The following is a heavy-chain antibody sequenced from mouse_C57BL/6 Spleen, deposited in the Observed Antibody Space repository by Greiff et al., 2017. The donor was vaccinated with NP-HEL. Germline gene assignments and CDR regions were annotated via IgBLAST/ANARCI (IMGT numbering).Heavy chain of an antibody. J-gene: IGHJ1*03. V-gene: IGHV2-9*01. D-gene: IGHD1-1*01. CDR2: IWGGGST. CDR1: GFSLTSYG. Sequence: QVQLQQSGPGLVAPSQSLSITCTVSGFSLTSYGVDWVRQPPGKGLEWLGVIWGGGSTNYNSALMSRLSISKDNSKSQVCLKMNSLHTDDTAMYYCAKRLGSSYGYVDVWGTGTTVTVSS. CDR3: AKRLGSSYGYVDV.